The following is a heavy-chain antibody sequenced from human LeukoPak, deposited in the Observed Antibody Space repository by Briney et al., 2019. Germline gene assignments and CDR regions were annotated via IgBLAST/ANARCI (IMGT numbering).Heavy chain of an antibody. CDR1: GGSISSYY. D-gene: IGHD5-12*01. J-gene: IGHJ4*02. CDR3: ARMGTRGKWLRLTPYYFDY. CDR2: IYYSGST. Sequence: SETLSLTCTVSGGSISSYYWSWIRQPPGKGLEWIGYIYYSGSTNYNPSLKSRVTISVDTSKNQFSLKLSSVTAADTAVYYCARMGTRGKWLRLTPYYFDYWGQGTLVTVSS. V-gene: IGHV4-59*01.